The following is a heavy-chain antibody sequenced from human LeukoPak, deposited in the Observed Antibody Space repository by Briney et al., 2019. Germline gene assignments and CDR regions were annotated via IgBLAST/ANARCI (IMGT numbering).Heavy chain of an antibody. Sequence: SETLSLTCTLYGGSISSYYWSWIRQPAGKGLEWIGRIYTSGSTNYNPSLKSRVTISVDKSKNQFSLKLSSVTAADTAVYYCARGEAFGGVIAFDYWGQGTLVTVSS. V-gene: IGHV4-4*07. J-gene: IGHJ4*02. CDR2: IYTSGST. CDR1: GGSISSYY. D-gene: IGHD3-16*02. CDR3: ARGEAFGGVIAFDY.